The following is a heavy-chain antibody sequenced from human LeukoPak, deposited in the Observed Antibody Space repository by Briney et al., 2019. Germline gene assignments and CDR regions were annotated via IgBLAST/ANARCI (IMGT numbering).Heavy chain of an antibody. Sequence: PSGTLSLTCAVSGDSISSYYWSWIRQPPGKGLEWIGYIYYSGNTDYNPSLKSRVTISVDRSKNQFSLQLTSVTAADTAVYYCARSLYGSNWSHFNFWGQGTLVTVSS. V-gene: IGHV4-59*01. D-gene: IGHD4-11*01. CDR3: ARSLYGSNWSHFNF. CDR2: IYYSGNT. J-gene: IGHJ4*02. CDR1: GDSISSYY.